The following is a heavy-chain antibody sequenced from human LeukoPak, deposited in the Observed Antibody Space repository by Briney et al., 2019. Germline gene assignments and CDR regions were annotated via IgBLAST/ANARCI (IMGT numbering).Heavy chain of an antibody. J-gene: IGHJ4*02. Sequence: PSETLSLTCTVSGGSISSSSHYWGWIRQPPGKGLEWIGSNSGSAYYNPSLKSRATISVDTSKNQFSLKLGSLTAADTAVYYCARHKGSWAYCGGDCYSGYFDYWGQGTLVTVSS. CDR1: GGSISSSSHY. CDR3: ARHKGSWAYCGGDCYSGYFDY. D-gene: IGHD2-21*02. CDR2: NSGSA. V-gene: IGHV4-39*01.